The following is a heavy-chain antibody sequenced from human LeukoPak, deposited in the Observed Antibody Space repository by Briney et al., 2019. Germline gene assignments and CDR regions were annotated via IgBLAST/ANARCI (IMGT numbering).Heavy chain of an antibody. CDR1: GGSISSYC. CDR2: IYYSGST. J-gene: IGHJ5*02. Sequence: PSETLSLTCTVSGGSISSYCWSWIRQPPGKGLEWIGYIYYSGSTNYNPSLKSRVTISVDTSKNQFSLKLSSVTAADTAVYYRARASATMVRGVITSAWFDPWGQGTLVTVSS. CDR3: ARASATMVRGVITSAWFDP. V-gene: IGHV4-59*01. D-gene: IGHD3-10*01.